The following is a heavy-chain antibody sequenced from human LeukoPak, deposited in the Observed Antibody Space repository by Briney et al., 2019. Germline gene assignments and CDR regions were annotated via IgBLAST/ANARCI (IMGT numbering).Heavy chain of an antibody. CDR2: IYYSGST. CDR1: GGSISSGDYY. CDR3: ARGLAVAGTNFDY. D-gene: IGHD6-19*01. V-gene: IGHV4-30-4*01. J-gene: IGHJ4*02. Sequence: SETLSLTCTVSGGSISSGDYYWSWIRQPPGKGLEWIGYIYYSGSTYYNPSLKSRVTISVDTSKNQFSLKLSSVTAADTAVYYCARGLAVAGTNFDYWGQGTLVTVSS.